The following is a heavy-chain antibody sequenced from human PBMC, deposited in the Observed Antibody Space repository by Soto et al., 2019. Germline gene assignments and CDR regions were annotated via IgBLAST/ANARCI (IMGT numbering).Heavy chain of an antibody. CDR3: TRGSPLGYCSGGSCYIVDY. J-gene: IGHJ4*02. CDR1: GFTFGDYA. V-gene: IGHV3-49*03. D-gene: IGHD2-15*01. Sequence: GGSLRLSCTASGFTFGDYAMSWFRQAPGKGLEWVGFIRSKAYGGTTEYAASVKGRFTISRDDSKSIAYLQMNSLKTEDTAVYYCTRGSPLGYCSGGSCYIVDYWGQGTLVTVSS. CDR2: IRSKAYGGTT.